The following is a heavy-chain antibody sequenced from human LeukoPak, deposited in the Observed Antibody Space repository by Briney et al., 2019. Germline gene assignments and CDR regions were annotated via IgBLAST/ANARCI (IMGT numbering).Heavy chain of an antibody. J-gene: IGHJ3*02. CDR3: ARDRGDGTDAFDI. V-gene: IGHV4-59*01. D-gene: IGHD3-10*01. CDR1: GGSISSYY. CDR2: IYYSGST. Sequence: KPSETLSLTCTVSGGSISSYYWSWIRQPPGKGLEWIGYIYYSGSTNYNPSLKSRVTISVDTSKNQFSLKLSSVTAADTAVYYCARDRGDGTDAFDIWGQGTMVTVSS.